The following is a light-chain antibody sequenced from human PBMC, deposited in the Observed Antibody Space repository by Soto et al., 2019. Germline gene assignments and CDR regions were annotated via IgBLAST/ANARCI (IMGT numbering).Light chain of an antibody. CDR1: QSVSSN. Sequence: EIVMTQSPATLSVSPGERATLSCRASQSVSSNLAWYQQKPGQAPRLLIYGASTRATGIPDRFSGSGSGTDFTLTNSSLQSEDFAVYYCQQYNNWPPRTFGQGTKVEIK. V-gene: IGKV3-15*01. CDR2: GAS. J-gene: IGKJ1*01. CDR3: QQYNNWPPRT.